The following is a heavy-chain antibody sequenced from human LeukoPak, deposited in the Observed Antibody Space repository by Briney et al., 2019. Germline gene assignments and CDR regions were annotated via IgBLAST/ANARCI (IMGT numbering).Heavy chain of an antibody. CDR3: ARNLQDSSSWYSYYYYGMDV. Sequence: SETLSLTCTVSGGSISSYYWSWIRQPPGKGLEWIGYIYYSGSTNYNPSLKSRVTISVDTYKNQFSLKLSSVTAADTAVYYCARNLQDSSSWYSYYYYGMDVWGQGTTVTVSS. D-gene: IGHD6-13*01. V-gene: IGHV4-59*08. CDR2: IYYSGST. CDR1: GGSISSYY. J-gene: IGHJ6*02.